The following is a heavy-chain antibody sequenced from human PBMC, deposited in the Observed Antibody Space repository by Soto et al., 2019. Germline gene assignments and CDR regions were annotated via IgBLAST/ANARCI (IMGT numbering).Heavy chain of an antibody. Sequence: QITLKESGPTLVKPTQTLTLTCTFSGFSLSTSGVGVGWIRQPPGKALEWLALIYWDDDKRYSPSLKSRLTITKDPSKNQGVLTMTNMDPVDTATYYCAHRQTVLRFPGGMDVWGQGTTVTVSS. J-gene: IGHJ6*02. CDR2: IYWDDDK. CDR3: AHRQTVLRFPGGMDV. CDR1: GFSLSTSGVG. D-gene: IGHD3-3*01. V-gene: IGHV2-5*02.